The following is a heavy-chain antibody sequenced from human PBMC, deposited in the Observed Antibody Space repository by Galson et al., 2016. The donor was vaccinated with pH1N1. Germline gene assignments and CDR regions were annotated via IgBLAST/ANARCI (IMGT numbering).Heavy chain of an antibody. D-gene: IGHD4-17*01. CDR3: ARLDYGDYSGYFEY. CDR2: IDWDDDK. Sequence: PALVKPTQTPTLTCTVSGFSLSTSGMCVSWIRQPPGKALEWLALIDWDDDKYYSTSLKTRLTISKDTSKNQVVLTMTNMDPVDTATYYCARLDYGDYSGYFEYWGQGTLVTVSS. CDR1: GFSLSTSGMC. V-gene: IGHV2-70*01. J-gene: IGHJ4*02.